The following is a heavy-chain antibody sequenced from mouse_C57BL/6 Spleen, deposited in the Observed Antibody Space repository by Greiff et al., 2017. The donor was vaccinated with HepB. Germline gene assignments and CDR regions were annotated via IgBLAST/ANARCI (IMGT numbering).Heavy chain of an antibody. D-gene: IGHD1-1*01. Sequence: VQLQQSGAELVKPGASVKVSCKASGYTFTSYWMHWVKQRPGQGLEWIGSIHPSDSDTNYNQKFKGKATLAVDKSSSTAYMQLSSLTSEDSAVYDSAIWYYGSSRDDWGQGTTLTVSS. CDR2: IHPSDSDT. CDR1: GYTFTSYW. CDR3: AIWYYGSSRDD. J-gene: IGHJ2*01. V-gene: IGHV1-74*01.